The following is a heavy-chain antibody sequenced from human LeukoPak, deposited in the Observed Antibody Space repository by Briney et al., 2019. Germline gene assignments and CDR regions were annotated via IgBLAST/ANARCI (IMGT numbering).Heavy chain of an antibody. D-gene: IGHD4-17*01. CDR2: IYYSGST. CDR3: ARVIGDYGDLD. CDR1: GGSISSSSYY. Sequence: PSETLSLTCTVSGGSISSSSYYWGWIRQPPGKGLEWIGSIYYSGSTYYNPSLKSRVTISVDTSKNQFSLKLSSVTAADTAVYYCARVIGDYGDLDWGQGTLVTVSS. J-gene: IGHJ4*02. V-gene: IGHV4-39*07.